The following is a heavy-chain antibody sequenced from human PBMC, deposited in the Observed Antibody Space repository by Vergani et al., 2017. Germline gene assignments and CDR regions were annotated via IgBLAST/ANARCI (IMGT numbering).Heavy chain of an antibody. V-gene: IGHV3-23*01. CDR1: GGSFNDYW. D-gene: IGHD5-12*01. Sequence: AQLQQWGAGLLKPSETLSLTCAIYGGSFNDYWWTWIRQPPGKGLEWVSGISGSGGSTYYAGSVKGRFTISRDSSKNTLYLQMNSLSAGDTAVYYCAKANPRNSGYDYLYYYHAMDVWGQGTTVTVSS. J-gene: IGHJ6*02. CDR3: AKANPRNSGYDYLYYYHAMDV. CDR2: ISGSGGST.